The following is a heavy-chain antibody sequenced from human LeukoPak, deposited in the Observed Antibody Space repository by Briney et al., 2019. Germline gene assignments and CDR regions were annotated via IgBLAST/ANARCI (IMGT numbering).Heavy chain of an antibody. CDR1: GGSISSYY. J-gene: IGHJ6*03. Sequence: SETLSLTCTVSGGSISSYYWSWIRQPPGKGLEWIGYIYYSGSTNYNPSLKSRVTVSVDTSKNQFSLKLSSVTAADTAVYYCAGGYIYGSTYYYMDVWGKGTTVTVSS. CDR2: IYYSGST. V-gene: IGHV4-59*01. CDR3: AGGYIYGSTYYYMDV. D-gene: IGHD5-18*01.